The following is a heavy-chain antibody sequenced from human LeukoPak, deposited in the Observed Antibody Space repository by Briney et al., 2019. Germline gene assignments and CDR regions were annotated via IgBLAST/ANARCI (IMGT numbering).Heavy chain of an antibody. V-gene: IGHV1-46*01. Sequence: GASVTVSCKASGYTFTNNYLHWVRQAPGQGLEWMGMIYPRDGSTSYAQKFQGRVTMTRDTSTSTVYMELSSLRSEDTAVYYCARDLGYSSGWFDYWGQGTLVTVSS. CDR3: ARDLGYSSGWFDY. CDR2: IYPRDGST. J-gene: IGHJ4*02. D-gene: IGHD6-19*01. CDR1: GYTFTNNY.